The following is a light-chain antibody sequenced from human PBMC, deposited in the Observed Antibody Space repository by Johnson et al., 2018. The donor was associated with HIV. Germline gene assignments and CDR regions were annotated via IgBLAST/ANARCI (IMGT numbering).Light chain of an antibody. J-gene: IGLJ1*01. Sequence: QSVLTQPPSVSAAPGQKVTISFSGRSSDMGNYAISWYQQLPGTVPKLLIYDNNKRPSGIPDRFSGFKSGTSATLGITGLQTGDEADYYCGTWDTSLSAFVFGTGTKVTVL. CDR2: DNN. CDR1: SSDMGNYA. CDR3: GTWDTSLSAFV. V-gene: IGLV1-51*01.